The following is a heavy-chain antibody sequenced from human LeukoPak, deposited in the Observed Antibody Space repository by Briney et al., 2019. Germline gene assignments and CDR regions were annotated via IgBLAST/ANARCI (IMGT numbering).Heavy chain of an antibody. CDR2: ISSSSSYI. CDR3: ARDRQNYYYYYYGMDV. V-gene: IGHV3-21*01. J-gene: IGHJ6*02. Sequence: GGSLRLSCAASGFTFSSYSMNWVRQAPGKGLEWVSSISSSSSYIYYADSVKGRFTISRDNAKNSLYLQMNSLRAEDTAVYYCARDRQNYYYYYYGMDVWGQGTTVAVSS. CDR1: GFTFSSYS.